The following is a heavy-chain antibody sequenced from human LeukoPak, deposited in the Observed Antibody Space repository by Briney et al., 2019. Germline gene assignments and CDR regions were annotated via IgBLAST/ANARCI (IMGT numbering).Heavy chain of an antibody. CDR1: GGTFSSYA. CDR3: ARGYCSGGSCYNNWFDP. J-gene: IGHJ5*02. V-gene: IGHV1-69*04. CDR2: IIPILGIA. D-gene: IGHD2-15*01. Sequence: SVKVSCKASGGTFSSYAISWVRQAPGQGLEWMGRIIPILGIANYAQKFQGRVTITADKSTSTAYVELSSLRSEDTAVYYCARGYCSGGSCYNNWFDPWGQGTLVTVSS.